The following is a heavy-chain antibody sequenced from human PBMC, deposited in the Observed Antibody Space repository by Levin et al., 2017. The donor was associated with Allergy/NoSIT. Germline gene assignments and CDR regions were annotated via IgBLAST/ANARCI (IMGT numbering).Heavy chain of an antibody. CDR3: GRYSVFGLGPPL. V-gene: IGHV4-30-2*06. J-gene: IGHJ4*02. D-gene: IGHD3/OR15-3a*01. CDR1: GDSISSASSS. Sequence: SQTLSLTCDVSGDSISSASSSWSWVRQSPGKGLEWIGYIYHGGSTYYNPSLESRVTISEDRSKNQFFLTLHSVTATDTAVYYCGRYSVFGLGPPLWGQGTLVTVSS. CDR2: IYHGGST.